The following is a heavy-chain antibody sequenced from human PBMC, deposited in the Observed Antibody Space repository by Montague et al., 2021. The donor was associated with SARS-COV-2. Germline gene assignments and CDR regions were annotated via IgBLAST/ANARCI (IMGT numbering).Heavy chain of an antibody. Sequence: SLRLSCAASGFAFSSYPMHRVRQAPGKGLEWVAVISYDGSNQYYVDSVMGRFTISRDNSKNTVFLQMNSLRADDTAVYHCVGALDIVVVAATMGFEHWGQGTLVTVSA. CDR3: VGALDIVVVAATMGFEH. CDR1: GFAFSSYP. J-gene: IGHJ4*02. V-gene: IGHV3-30-3*01. D-gene: IGHD2-2*03. CDR2: ISYDGSNQ.